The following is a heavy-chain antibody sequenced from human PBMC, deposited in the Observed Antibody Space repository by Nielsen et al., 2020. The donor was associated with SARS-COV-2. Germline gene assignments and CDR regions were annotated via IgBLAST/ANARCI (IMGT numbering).Heavy chain of an antibody. V-gene: IGHV3-48*03. D-gene: IGHD2-2*01. Sequence: GESLKISCAASGFTFSSYAMNWVRQAPGKGLEWVSYISSSGSTIYYADSVKGRFTISRDNAKNSLYLQMNSLRAEDTAVYYCARDRDHICSSTSCYLTDYWGQGTLVTVSS. CDR1: GFTFSSYA. CDR2: ISSSGSTI. J-gene: IGHJ4*02. CDR3: ARDRDHICSSTSCYLTDY.